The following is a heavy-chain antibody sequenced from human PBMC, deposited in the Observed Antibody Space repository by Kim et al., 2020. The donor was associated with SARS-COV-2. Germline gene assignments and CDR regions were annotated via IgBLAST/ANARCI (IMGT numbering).Heavy chain of an antibody. D-gene: IGHD2-21*02. J-gene: IGHJ3*02. V-gene: IGHV3-15*01. Sequence: PVKGRFTISRDDSKNTLYLQMNSLKTEDTAVYYCTTDLICGGDCYDAFDIWGQGTMVTVSS. CDR3: TTDLICGGDCYDAFDI.